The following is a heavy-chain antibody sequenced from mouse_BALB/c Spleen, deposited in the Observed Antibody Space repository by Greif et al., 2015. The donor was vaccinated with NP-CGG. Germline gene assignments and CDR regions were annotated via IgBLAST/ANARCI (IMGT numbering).Heavy chain of an antibody. CDR2: ISSGGSYT. Sequence: EVKLVESGGGLVKPGGSLKLSCAASGFTFSSYAMSWVRQTPEKRLEWVATISSGGSYTYYPDSVKGRFTISRDNAKNTLYLQMSSLRSEDTAMYYCARQGDRGYFDVWGAGTTVTVSS. CDR3: ARQGDRGYFDV. J-gene: IGHJ1*01. V-gene: IGHV5-9-3*01. D-gene: IGHD2-14*01. CDR1: GFTFSSYA.